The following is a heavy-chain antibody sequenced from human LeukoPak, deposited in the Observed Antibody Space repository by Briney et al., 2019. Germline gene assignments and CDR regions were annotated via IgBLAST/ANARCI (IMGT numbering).Heavy chain of an antibody. D-gene: IGHD6-13*01. CDR1: GFTFSSYA. Sequence: GGSLRLSCAASGFTFSSYAMSWVRQAPGKGLEWVSYIRSSSTIIYYTDSVKGRFTISRDNAKNSLHLQMNSLRAEDTAVYYCARAGDSTTWYPLDYWGQGTLVTVSS. CDR2: IRSSSTII. V-gene: IGHV3-48*01. J-gene: IGHJ4*02. CDR3: ARAGDSTTWYPLDY.